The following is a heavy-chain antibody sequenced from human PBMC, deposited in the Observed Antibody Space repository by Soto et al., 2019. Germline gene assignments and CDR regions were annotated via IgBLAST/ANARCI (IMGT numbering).Heavy chain of an antibody. J-gene: IGHJ5*02. CDR3: ARFQGYQRGHNWFDP. D-gene: IGHD5-18*01. CDR1: GGSISSSSYY. Sequence: QLQLQESGPGLVKPSETLSLTCTVSGGSISSSSYYWGWIRQPPGKGLEWIGSIYYSGSTYYNPSLKSRVTISVDTSKNQFSLKLSSVTAADTAVYYCARFQGYQRGHNWFDPWGQGTLVTVSS. V-gene: IGHV4-39*01. CDR2: IYYSGST.